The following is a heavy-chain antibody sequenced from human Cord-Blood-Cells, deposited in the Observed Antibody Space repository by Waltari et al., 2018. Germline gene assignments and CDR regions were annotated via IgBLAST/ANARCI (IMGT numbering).Heavy chain of an antibody. D-gene: IGHD6-6*01. Sequence: EVQLVESGGGLVQHGGSLRLSCAASGFTFSSYEMNWVRQAPGKGLEWVSYISSSGSTIYYADSVKGRFTISRDNAKNSLYLQMNSLRAEDTAVYYCARGVFIYAFDIWGQGTMVTVSS. CDR3: ARGVFIYAFDI. CDR1: GFTFSSYE. CDR2: ISSSGSTI. V-gene: IGHV3-48*03. J-gene: IGHJ3*02.